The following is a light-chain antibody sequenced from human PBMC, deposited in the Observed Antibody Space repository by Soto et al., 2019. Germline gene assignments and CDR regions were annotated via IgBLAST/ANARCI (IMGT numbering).Light chain of an antibody. J-gene: IGKJ4*01. CDR2: GAS. Sequence: EMKLTQYTANLSRSAGESRSRSWRASRSVATNLAWYQQTPGQAPRLLIYGASTRATGLPPRFSASGSGTEFTLTSSSLKPEDFAVYYCQQYFDVPGAFGGGTKVDIK. CDR3: QQYFDVPGA. V-gene: IGKV3-15*01. CDR1: RSVATN.